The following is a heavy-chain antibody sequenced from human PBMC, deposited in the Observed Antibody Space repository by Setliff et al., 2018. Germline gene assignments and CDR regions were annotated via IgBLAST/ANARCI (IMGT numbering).Heavy chain of an antibody. D-gene: IGHD1-1*01. CDR2: IYHSGST. CDR1: GYSVSSGYH. J-gene: IGHJ4*02. V-gene: IGHV4-38-2*01. CDR3: ARTGTYRYFDY. Sequence: SETLSLTCAVSGYSVSSGYHWAWIRQLPGKGLEWIGTIYHSGSTYFNPSLRSRVTISVDTSKNQFSLKLRSVTAADTAVYYCARTGTYRYFDYWGQGTLVTVSS.